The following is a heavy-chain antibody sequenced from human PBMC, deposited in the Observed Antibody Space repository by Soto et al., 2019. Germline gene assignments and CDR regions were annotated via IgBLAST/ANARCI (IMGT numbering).Heavy chain of an antibody. CDR2: ISTSSNYK. D-gene: IGHD4-17*01. J-gene: IGHJ4*02. Sequence: PGGSLRLSCAASEFTFNSYSMNWVHQAPGKGLEWVSSISTSSNYKYYADSVKGRFTISRDNAKNSWHLQMNSLRAEDTAVYYCAKLRGDYTVFDYWGQGARVTVSS. CDR3: AKLRGDYTVFDY. CDR1: EFTFNSYS. V-gene: IGHV3-21*04.